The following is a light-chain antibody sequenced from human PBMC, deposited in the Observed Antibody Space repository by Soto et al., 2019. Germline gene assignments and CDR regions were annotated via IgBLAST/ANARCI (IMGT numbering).Light chain of an antibody. CDR2: DAS. CDR3: QQRSSWPT. CDR1: QSVSSY. J-gene: IGKJ5*01. Sequence: DIVLTQSPATLSLSPGDRATLSCRASQSVSSYLAWYQQKPGQAPRLLIYDASNRATGIPARFSGSGSGTDFTLTITNLEPEDFAVYYCQQRSSWPTFGQGTRLEMK. V-gene: IGKV3-11*01.